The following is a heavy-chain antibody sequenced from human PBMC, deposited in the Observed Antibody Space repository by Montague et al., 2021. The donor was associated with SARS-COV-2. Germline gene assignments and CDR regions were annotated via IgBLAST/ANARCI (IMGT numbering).Heavy chain of an antibody. CDR3: ARHVSNLRAAVDYFDY. J-gene: IGHJ4*02. Sequence: SETLSLTGRVSGGTISTDNLYWYWAWIRQPPGKGLEWIGSIFHNGDSYYNPARNTRVTISIDTSRNHFSLSLTSVTAPDTAVYYCARHVSNLRAAVDYFDYWGQGTPVTVSS. D-gene: IGHD5/OR15-5a*01. CDR1: GGTISTDNLYWY. CDR2: IFHNGDS. V-gene: IGHV4-39*01.